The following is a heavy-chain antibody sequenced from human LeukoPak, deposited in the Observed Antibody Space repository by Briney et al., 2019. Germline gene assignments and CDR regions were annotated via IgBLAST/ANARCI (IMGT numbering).Heavy chain of an antibody. CDR2: ISSSSSYI. V-gene: IGHV3-21*01. Sequence: GGSLRLSCAASGFTFSSFSMNWVRQAPGKGLEWVSSISSSSSYIYYADSVKGRFTISRDNAKNSLYLQMNSLRAEDTAVYYCARDGKSSSWYDYWGQGTLVTVSS. D-gene: IGHD6-13*01. CDR3: ARDGKSSSWYDY. J-gene: IGHJ4*02. CDR1: GFTFSSFS.